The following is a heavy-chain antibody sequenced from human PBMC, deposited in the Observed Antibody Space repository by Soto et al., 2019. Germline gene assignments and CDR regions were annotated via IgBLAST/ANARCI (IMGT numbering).Heavy chain of an antibody. Sequence: GGSLRLSCAASGFTFSSYAMSWVRQAPGKGLEWVSAISGSGGSTYYADSVKGRFTISRDNSKNTLYLQMNSLRAEDTAVYYCAKDGINSGSSWYDPPYFDYWGQGTLVTVSS. V-gene: IGHV3-23*01. CDR2: ISGSGGST. CDR1: GFTFSSYA. J-gene: IGHJ4*02. D-gene: IGHD6-13*01. CDR3: AKDGINSGSSWYDPPYFDY.